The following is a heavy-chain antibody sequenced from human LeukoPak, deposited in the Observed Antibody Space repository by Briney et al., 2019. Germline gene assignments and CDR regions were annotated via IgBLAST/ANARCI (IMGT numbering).Heavy chain of an antibody. CDR1: GFIFSSYN. V-gene: IGHV3-48*02. CDR3: ARGYGSGKLQPLDY. J-gene: IGHJ4*02. Sequence: PGGSLRLSCAASGFIFSSYNMNWVRQAPGKGLEWVSYISSSSSIIYYADSVKGRFTISRDNAKNSLYLQMNSLRDEDTPVYYCARGYGSGKLQPLDYWGQGTLVIVSS. CDR2: ISSSSSII. D-gene: IGHD3-10*01.